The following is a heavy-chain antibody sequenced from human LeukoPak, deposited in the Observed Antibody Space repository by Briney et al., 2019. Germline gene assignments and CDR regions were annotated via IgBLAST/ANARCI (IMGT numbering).Heavy chain of an antibody. CDR2: IRSNANSYAT. Sequence: GGSLRLSCSASWLTFSGFAMLWLRPASGKGVEWVGRIRSNANSYATAYAASVQGRFTISRDDSKNTAYLQMNSLKTEDTAVYYCTIWSYSSGYYGDYFDYWGQGTLVTVSS. CDR1: WLTFSGFA. J-gene: IGHJ4*02. V-gene: IGHV3-73*01. D-gene: IGHD3-22*01. CDR3: TIWSYSSGYYGDYFDY.